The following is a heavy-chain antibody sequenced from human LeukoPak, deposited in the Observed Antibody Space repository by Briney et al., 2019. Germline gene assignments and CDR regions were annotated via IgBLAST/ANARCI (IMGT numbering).Heavy chain of an antibody. V-gene: IGHV3-21*01. D-gene: IGHD2-2*01. J-gene: IGHJ4*02. CDR2: ISSSSSYI. Sequence: GGSLRLSCAASGFTFSSYSMNWVRQAPGKGLEWVSSISSSSSYIYYADSVEGRFTISGDNAKSSLYLQMNSLRAEDTAVYYCARASSTSHFDYWGQGTLVTVSS. CDR3: ARASSTSHFDY. CDR1: GFTFSSYS.